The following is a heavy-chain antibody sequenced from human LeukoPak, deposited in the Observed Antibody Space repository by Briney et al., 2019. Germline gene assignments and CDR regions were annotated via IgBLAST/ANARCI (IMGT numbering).Heavy chain of an antibody. D-gene: IGHD3-16*01. V-gene: IGHV4-59*08. Sequence: PSETLSLTCAVSGGSISSYYWTWIRQPPGTGLGWIGYVYNSGNTNYNPSLRSRVTISIDASKNQFSLKLNSVTAADTAVYCCARRNVLTEGEAFDIWGQGTLVTVSS. J-gene: IGHJ3*02. CDR3: ARRNVLTEGEAFDI. CDR2: VYNSGNT. CDR1: GGSISSYY.